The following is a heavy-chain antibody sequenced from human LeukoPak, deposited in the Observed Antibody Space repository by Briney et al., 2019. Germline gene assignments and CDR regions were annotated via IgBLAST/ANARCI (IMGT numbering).Heavy chain of an antibody. CDR3: AKDLHYGSADY. D-gene: IGHD3-10*01. J-gene: IGHJ4*02. CDR2: ISGSGGST. Sequence: GGSLRLSCAASGLTFSSHGMSWVRQAPGKGLEWVSTISGSGGSTYYADSVKGRFTISRDNAKNALYLQMNSLRAEDTAVYYCAKDLHYGSADYWGQGTLVTVSS. V-gene: IGHV3-23*01. CDR1: GLTFSSHG.